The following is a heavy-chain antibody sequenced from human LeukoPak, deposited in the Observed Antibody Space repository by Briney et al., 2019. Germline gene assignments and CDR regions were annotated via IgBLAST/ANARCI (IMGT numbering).Heavy chain of an antibody. CDR1: GFTFSTYW. CDR2: LKQDGSVK. D-gene: IGHD4-23*01. V-gene: IGHV3-7*01. J-gene: IGHJ4*02. CDR3: ATSADSPGNS. Sequence: GGSLRLSCVASGFTFSTYWMSWVRQAPGKGLEWVANLKQDGSVKHYVDPVKGRFTISRDNAKNSLYLQMTNLRAEDTAVYYRATSADSPGNSWGQGTLITVSS.